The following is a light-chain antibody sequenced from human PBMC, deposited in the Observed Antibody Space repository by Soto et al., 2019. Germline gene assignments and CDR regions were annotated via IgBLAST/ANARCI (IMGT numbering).Light chain of an antibody. CDR2: GAS. J-gene: IGKJ3*01. Sequence: XVXXQSPGXXSLXXGERATXSCRAGQGLSSSYLAWYQQKPGQAPRLLIYGASSRATGIPARFSGSGSGTDFTLTSSSLQPEDFAVYYCQQYGSSLFSFGPGTKVDI. V-gene: IGKV3-20*01. CDR3: QQYGSSLFS. CDR1: QGLSSSY.